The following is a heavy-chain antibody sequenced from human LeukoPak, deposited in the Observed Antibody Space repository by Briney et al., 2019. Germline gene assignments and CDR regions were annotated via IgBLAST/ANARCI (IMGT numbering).Heavy chain of an antibody. J-gene: IGHJ4*02. CDR1: GYTFTSYD. CDR2: MNPNSGNT. CDR3: ARAGGYCGRISCPYYFDY. D-gene: IGHD2-15*01. V-gene: IGHV1-8*01. Sequence: ASVKVSCKASGYTFTSYDINWVRQATGQGLEWMGWMNPNSGNTGYAQKFQGRVTMTRNTSISTAYMELSSLRSEDTAVYYCARAGGYCGRISCPYYFDYWGQGTLVTVSS.